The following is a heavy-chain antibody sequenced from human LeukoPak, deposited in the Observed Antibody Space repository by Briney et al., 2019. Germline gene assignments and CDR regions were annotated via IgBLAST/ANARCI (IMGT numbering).Heavy chain of an antibody. CDR2: IFPSGGEI. V-gene: IGHV3-23*01. CDR1: GFTFSTFA. D-gene: IGHD3-10*01. J-gene: IGHJ4*02. Sequence: PGGSLRLSCAASGFTFSTFAMIWVRQPPGKGLEWVSSIFPSGGEIHYADSVRGRFTISRDNSKSTLSLQMNSLRAEDTAVYYCARDRRTRWFGELLAYWGQGTLVTVSS. CDR3: ARDRRTRWFGELLAY.